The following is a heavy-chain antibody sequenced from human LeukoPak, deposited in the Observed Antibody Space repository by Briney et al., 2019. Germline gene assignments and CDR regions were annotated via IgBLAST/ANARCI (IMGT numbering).Heavy chain of an antibody. CDR1: GFTFNNAW. V-gene: IGHV3-15*05. CDR2: IKNKADGGTT. CDR3: TTDPSHALDY. J-gene: IGHJ4*02. Sequence: GGSLRLFCAASGFTFNNAWMSWVRQAPGKGLEWVGRIKNKADGGTTDYAAPVKGRFTISRDDSKYTLYLEMNSLKTEDTAVYYCTTDPSHALDYWGQGTLVTVSS.